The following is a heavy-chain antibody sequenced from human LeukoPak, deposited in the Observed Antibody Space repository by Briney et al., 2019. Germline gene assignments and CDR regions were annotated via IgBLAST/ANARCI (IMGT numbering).Heavy chain of an antibody. CDR1: GFTFSTFA. J-gene: IGHJ6*04. V-gene: IGHV3-23*01. Sequence: GGSLRLSCEASGFTFSTFAMIWVRQPPGKGLEWVSSIFPSGGEIHYADSVRGRFTISRDNAKNSLYLQMNSLRAEDTAVYYCAELGMIGGVWGKGTTVTISS. CDR3: AELGMIGGV. CDR2: IFPSGGEI. D-gene: IGHD3-10*02.